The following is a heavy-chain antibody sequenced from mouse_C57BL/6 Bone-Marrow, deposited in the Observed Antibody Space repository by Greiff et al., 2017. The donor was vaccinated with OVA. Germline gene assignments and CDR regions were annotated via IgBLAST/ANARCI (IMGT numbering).Heavy chain of an antibody. CDR2: IDPSDSYT. Sequence: QVQLQQPGAELVKPGASVKLSCKASGYTFTSYWMQWVKQRPGQGLEWIGEIDPSDSYTNYNQKFKGKAPLTVDTSSSTASMQLSSLTSEDSAVYYCARSVYGYDSYYAMDYWGQGTSVTVSS. D-gene: IGHD2-2*01. V-gene: IGHV1-50*01. CDR1: GYTFTSYW. CDR3: ARSVYGYDSYYAMDY. J-gene: IGHJ4*01.